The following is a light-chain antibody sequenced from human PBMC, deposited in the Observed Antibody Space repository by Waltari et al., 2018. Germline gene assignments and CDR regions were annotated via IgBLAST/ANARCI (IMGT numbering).Light chain of an antibody. V-gene: IGKV3D-15*01. CDR2: GVS. Sequence: ETVLTQSPAPLSVSPGERVTLSCKASQSVSTNLASYQQKPGQAPRPLIYGVSTRATGFPCRFSGSGSGTEFTLTINTLQSEDFAVYYCHQYNNWWTFGKGTKVEIK. CDR1: QSVSTN. J-gene: IGKJ1*01. CDR3: HQYNNWWT.